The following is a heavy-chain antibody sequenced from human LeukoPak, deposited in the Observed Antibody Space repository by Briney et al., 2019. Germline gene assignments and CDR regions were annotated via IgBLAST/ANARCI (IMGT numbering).Heavy chain of an antibody. D-gene: IGHD6-13*01. CDR1: GFTFSNAW. CDR3: AKDRSLIAAAGPTDY. Sequence: KAGGSLRLSCAASGFTFSNAWMSWVRQAPGKGLEWVGRIKSKTDGGTTDYAAPVKGRFTFSRDDSKNTLYLQVNSLRAEDTAVYYCAKDRSLIAAAGPTDYWGQGTLVTVSS. J-gene: IGHJ4*02. V-gene: IGHV3-15*01. CDR2: IKSKTDGGTT.